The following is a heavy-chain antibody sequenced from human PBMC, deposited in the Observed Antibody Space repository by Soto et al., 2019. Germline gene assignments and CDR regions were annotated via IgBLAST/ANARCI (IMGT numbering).Heavy chain of an antibody. CDR2: IYSGGST. CDR3: ARDRVLWGGAAAAPRGYYYYYMDV. D-gene: IGHD6-13*01. J-gene: IGHJ6*03. V-gene: IGHV3-53*04. CDR1: GFTVSSNY. Sequence: GGSLRLSCAASGFTVSSNYMSWVRQAPGKGLEWVSVIYSGGSTYYADSVKGRFTISRHNSKNTLYLQMNSLRAEDTAVYYCARDRVLWGGAAAAPRGYYYYYMDVWGKGTTVTVSS.